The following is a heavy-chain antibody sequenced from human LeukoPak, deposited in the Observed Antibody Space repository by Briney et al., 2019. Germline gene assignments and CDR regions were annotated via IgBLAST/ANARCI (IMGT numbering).Heavy chain of an antibody. Sequence: ASVKVSCKASGYTFTSYGISWVRQAPGQGLEWMGWISAYNGNTNYAQKLQGRVTMTTNTSTSTAYMELRSLRSDDTAVYYCARPYYDSSAPPYDYWGQGTLVTVSS. D-gene: IGHD3-22*01. J-gene: IGHJ4*02. CDR3: ARPYYDSSAPPYDY. CDR1: GYTFTSYG. CDR2: ISAYNGNT. V-gene: IGHV1-18*01.